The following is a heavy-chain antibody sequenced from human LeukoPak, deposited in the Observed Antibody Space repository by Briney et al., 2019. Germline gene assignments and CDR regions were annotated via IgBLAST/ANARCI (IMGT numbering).Heavy chain of an antibody. V-gene: IGHV3-74*01. J-gene: IGHJ4*02. CDR3: ARGDGAYYFDY. Sequence: PGGSLRLSCAASGFTFSSYWVYWVRQAPGKGLEWVSRINSDGSSTIYADSVKGRFTISRDNSKNTLYLQMNSLRAEDTAVYYCARGDGAYYFDYWGQGTLVTVSS. CDR2: INSDGSST. CDR1: GFTFSSYW. D-gene: IGHD2-21*01.